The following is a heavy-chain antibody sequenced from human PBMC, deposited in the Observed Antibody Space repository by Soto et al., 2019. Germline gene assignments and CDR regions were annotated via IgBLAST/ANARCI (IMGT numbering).Heavy chain of an antibody. J-gene: IGHJ5*02. CDR1: DDSLSTYY. V-gene: IGHV4-4*07. D-gene: IGHD2-21*01. CDR3: ARSAIPRGGWFRP. Sequence: SETLSLTCNVSDDSLSTYYWSWIRQSAGKGLEWIGRIYASGSTNYNPSLKGRVSMSVDTSKKQFSLKMMSVTAADTAMYYCARSAIPRGGWFRPWGQGVLVTVS. CDR2: IYASGST.